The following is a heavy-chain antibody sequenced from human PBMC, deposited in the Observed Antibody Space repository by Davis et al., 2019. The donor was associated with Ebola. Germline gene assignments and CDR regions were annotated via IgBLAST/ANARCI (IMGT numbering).Heavy chain of an antibody. D-gene: IGHD5-18*01. CDR1: GVSMSSYF. Sequence: PSETLSLTCTVSGVSMSSYFWTWIRQTPGKGLEYIGYVDYSGSTNYNPSLRSRVTLSVDTSKNQFSLELTSVTAADTAVYYCARDQEHSYGRRFDPWGQGIQVTVSS. V-gene: IGHV4-59*01. CDR2: VDYSGST. CDR3: ARDQEHSYGRRFDP. J-gene: IGHJ5*02.